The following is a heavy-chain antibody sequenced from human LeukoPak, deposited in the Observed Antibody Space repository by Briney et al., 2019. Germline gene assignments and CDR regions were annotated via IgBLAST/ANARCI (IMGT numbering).Heavy chain of an antibody. CDR2: LFTGVAGA. D-gene: IGHD3-10*01. V-gene: IGHV3-23*03. J-gene: IGHJ5*02. CDR3: AKECDYSPGHKFDL. CDR1: GFTFNHDL. Sequence: GGSLRLSCTASGFTFNHDLMSWVREARGKGPEGVSVLFTGVAGALYADSVSGRFPISADTSKTTLYLQMNGLRAEDTAVYYCAKECDYSPGHKFDLWGRGTLVTVSS.